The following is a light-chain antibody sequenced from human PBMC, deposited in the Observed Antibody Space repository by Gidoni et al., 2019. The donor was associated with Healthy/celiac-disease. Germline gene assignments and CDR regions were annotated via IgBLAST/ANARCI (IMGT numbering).Light chain of an antibody. Sequence: EIVMTQSPATLSVSPGERATRACRASQSVSSNFAWYQQKPGQAHRLLIYGASTRATGIPARFSGSGSGTEFTLTISSLQSEDFAVYYCQQYNNWPRTFGQGTKVEIK. J-gene: IGKJ1*01. CDR3: QQYNNWPRT. CDR1: QSVSSN. CDR2: GAS. V-gene: IGKV3-15*01.